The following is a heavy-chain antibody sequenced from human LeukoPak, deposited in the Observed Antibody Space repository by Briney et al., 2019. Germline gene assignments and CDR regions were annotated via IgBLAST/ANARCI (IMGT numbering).Heavy chain of an antibody. CDR2: LSYGGST. V-gene: IGHV4-38-2*02. CDR3: AGHSPYYYDSSGYFYGFPDY. D-gene: IGHD3-22*01. Sequence: SETLSLTCTVSGYSISSGYYWGWIRQPPGKGLEWIGSLSYGGSTYYSPSLKSRVTISLDTSKNQFSLKLTSVTAADTAVYFCAGHSPYYYDSSGYFYGFPDYWGQGILVTVSS. CDR1: GYSISSGYY. J-gene: IGHJ4*02.